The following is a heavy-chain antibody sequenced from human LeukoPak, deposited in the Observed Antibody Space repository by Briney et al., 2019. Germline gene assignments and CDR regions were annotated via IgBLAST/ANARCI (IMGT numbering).Heavy chain of an antibody. Sequence: PSETQTLTCALYGESFCGYYWSWIRQPPGKGLEWIGEINHSGSTNYNPSLKSRVTISVDTSKNQFSLKLSSVTAADTAVYYCARAGSSSLYGMDVWGQGTTVTVSS. CDR1: GESFCGYY. J-gene: IGHJ6*02. D-gene: IGHD6-13*01. V-gene: IGHV4-34*01. CDR3: ARAGSSSLYGMDV. CDR2: INHSGST.